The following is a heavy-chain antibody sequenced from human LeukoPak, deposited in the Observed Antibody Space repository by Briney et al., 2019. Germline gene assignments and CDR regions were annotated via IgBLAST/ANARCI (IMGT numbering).Heavy chain of an antibody. CDR3: AKDQVGFWSGYAY. CDR2: ISGSGGST. CDR1: GFTFSSYA. Sequence: GGSLRLSCAASGFTFSSYAMSWLRQAPGKALEWVSAISGSGGSTYYADSVKGRFTISRDNAKNTLDLQMNSLRAEDTAVYYCAKDQVGFWSGYAYWGQGTLVTVSS. V-gene: IGHV3-23*01. D-gene: IGHD3-3*01. J-gene: IGHJ4*02.